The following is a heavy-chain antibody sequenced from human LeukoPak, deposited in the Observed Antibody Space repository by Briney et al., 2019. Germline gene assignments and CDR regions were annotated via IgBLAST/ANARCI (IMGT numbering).Heavy chain of an antibody. CDR2: ISWNSGLI. Sequence: PGGSLRLSCAVSGFTFDEYAMHWVRRAPGKGLEWVSGISWNSGLIDYADSVKGRFTISRDNAKNSLYLQMNSLKAEDTAFYYCAKVGIFGLVTYYFDYWGQGTLVTVSS. D-gene: IGHD3/OR15-3a*01. CDR3: AKVGIFGLVTYYFDY. CDR1: GFTFDEYA. J-gene: IGHJ4*02. V-gene: IGHV3-9*01.